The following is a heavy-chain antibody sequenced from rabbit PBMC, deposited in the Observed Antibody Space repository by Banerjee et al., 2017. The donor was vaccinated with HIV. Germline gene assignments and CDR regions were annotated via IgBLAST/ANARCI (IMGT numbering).Heavy chain of an antibody. CDR1: GFSFSSNYW. J-gene: IGHJ4*01. CDR3: AREISSYLDYFNL. CDR2: IGAGST. V-gene: IGHV1S45*01. D-gene: IGHD8-1*01. Sequence: QEQLGESGRDLVKPEGSLTLTCTASGFSFSSNYWLCWVRQAPGKGLEWIACIGAGSTYYATWAKGRFTISKTSSTTVTLQMTSLTAADTATYFCAREISSYLDYFNLWGPGTLVTVS.